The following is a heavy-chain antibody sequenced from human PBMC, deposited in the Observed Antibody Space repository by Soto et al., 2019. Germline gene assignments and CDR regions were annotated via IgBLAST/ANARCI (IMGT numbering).Heavy chain of an antibody. CDR1: GFTFSTYS. CDR3: ASSSGCLDY. J-gene: IGHJ4*02. D-gene: IGHD6-19*01. V-gene: IGHV3-48*01. CDR2: ITGSSSTI. Sequence: PGGSLRLSCAASGFTFSTYSMNWVRQAPGKGLEWLSYITGSSSTIYYADSVKGRFTISRDNANNSLYLQMSSLKAEDTAVYYCASSSGCLDYWGQGTLVTVSS.